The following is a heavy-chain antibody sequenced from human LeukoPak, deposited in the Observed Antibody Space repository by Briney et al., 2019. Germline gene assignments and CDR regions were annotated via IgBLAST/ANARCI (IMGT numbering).Heavy chain of an antibody. CDR3: ARVNYDSSGYYYYFDY. Sequence: GRSLRLSCAASGFTFSSYAMHWVRQAPGKGLEWVAVISYDGSNKYYADSVKGRFTISRDNSKNTLYLQMNSLRAEDTAVYYCARVNYDSSGYYYYFDYWGQGTLVTVSS. D-gene: IGHD3-22*01. J-gene: IGHJ4*02. V-gene: IGHV3-30*01. CDR2: ISYDGSNK. CDR1: GFTFSSYA.